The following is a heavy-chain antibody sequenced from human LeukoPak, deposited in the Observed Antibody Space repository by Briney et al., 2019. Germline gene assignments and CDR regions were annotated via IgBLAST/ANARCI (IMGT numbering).Heavy chain of an antibody. V-gene: IGHV3-74*01. CDR1: GFTFSSYW. CDR3: ARDDTSGPKSGGIAFNI. J-gene: IGHJ3*02. CDR2: INTDGSST. D-gene: IGHD3-22*01. Sequence: GGSLRLSCAASGFTFSSYWMHWVRQAPGKGLVWVSRINTDGSSTSYADSVKGRFTISRDNSKNTLYLQMNSLRAEDTAVYYCARDDTSGPKSGGIAFNIWGQGTMVTVSS.